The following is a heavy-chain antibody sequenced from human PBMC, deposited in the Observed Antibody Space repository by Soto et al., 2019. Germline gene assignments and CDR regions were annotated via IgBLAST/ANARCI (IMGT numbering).Heavy chain of an antibody. CDR1: NGSFTDYF. J-gene: IGHJ5*02. CDR3: VARGMTYALLSGSYTGDP. D-gene: IGHD1-26*01. V-gene: IGHV4-34*01. Sequence: SETLSLTCAGHNGSFTDYFWTWIRQSPGRGLEWIGEINHRGGATYNPSLRSRVTISIDTSKNHFSLSLRSLTAADTAVYYCVARGMTYALLSGSYTGDPWGHGRLVSV. CDR2: INHRGGA.